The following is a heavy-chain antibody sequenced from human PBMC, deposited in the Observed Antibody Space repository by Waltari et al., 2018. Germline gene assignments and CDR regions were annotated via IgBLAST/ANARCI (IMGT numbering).Heavy chain of an antibody. CDR2: TYYRSKWYN. V-gene: IGHV6-1*01. J-gene: IGHJ4*02. Sequence: QSGPELVKPSQTLSLTCDISGDSISSNGVAWNWIRQSPSRGLEWLGRTYYRSKWYNDYAVSVKSRITINPDTSKNQFSLQLNSVTPDDTALYYCARGRNSGFDYWGQGTLVTVSS. CDR1: GDSISSNGVA. D-gene: IGHD2-15*01. CDR3: ARGRNSGFDY.